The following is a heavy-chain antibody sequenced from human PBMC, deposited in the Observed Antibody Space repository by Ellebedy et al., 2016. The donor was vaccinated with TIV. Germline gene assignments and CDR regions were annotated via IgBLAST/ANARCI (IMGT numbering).Heavy chain of an antibody. CDR3: ARDVVRGVPLVGFDI. CDR2: IKQDGSEM. Sequence: GGSLRLSXAASGFTFSVYWMNWVRQAPGKGLEWVAKIKQDGSEMYHVDSVKGRFTISRDNARNSLYLQMNSLRDEDTAVYYCARDVVRGVPLVGFDIWGQGTMVTVSS. CDR1: GFTFSVYW. D-gene: IGHD3-10*01. V-gene: IGHV3-7*01. J-gene: IGHJ3*02.